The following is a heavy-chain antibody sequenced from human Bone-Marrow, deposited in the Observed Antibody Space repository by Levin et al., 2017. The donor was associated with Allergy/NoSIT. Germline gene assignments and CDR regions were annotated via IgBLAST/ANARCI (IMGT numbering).Heavy chain of an antibody. V-gene: IGHV3-74*01. D-gene: IGHD3-10*01. CDR3: ARDPFAYNFGSGSYLDY. Sequence: LSLTCAASGFAFSNYWMHWVRQAPGKGLVWVSRFNRGGSSTTYADSVKGRFTISRDNAKNTLYLQMNSLRAEDTAVYYCARDPFAYNFGSGSYLDYWGQGTLVSVSS. CDR1: GFAFSNYW. CDR2: FNRGGSST. J-gene: IGHJ4*02.